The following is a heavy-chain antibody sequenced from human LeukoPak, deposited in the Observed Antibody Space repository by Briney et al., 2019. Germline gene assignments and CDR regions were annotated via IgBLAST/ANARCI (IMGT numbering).Heavy chain of an antibody. D-gene: IGHD4-17*01. V-gene: IGHV3-23*01. J-gene: IGHJ5*02. Sequence: PGGSLRLSCAASGFTFSSYAMSWVRQAPGKGLEWVSAISGSGGSTYYADSVKGRFTISRDNSKNTLYLQMNSLRAEDTAVYYCARLSRPLDYGALDWFDPWGQGTLVTVSS. CDR3: ARLSRPLDYGALDWFDP. CDR2: ISGSGGST. CDR1: GFTFSSYA.